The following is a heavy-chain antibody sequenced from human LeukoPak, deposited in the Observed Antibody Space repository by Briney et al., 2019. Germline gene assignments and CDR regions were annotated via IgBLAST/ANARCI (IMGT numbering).Heavy chain of an antibody. Sequence: GGSLRLSCAASGFTFGSYSMNWVRQAPGKGLEWVSSISSSSYIYYADSVKGRFTISRDNAKNSLYLQMNSLRAEDTAVYYCAREPEYYYDSSGYSQGGWGQGTLVTVSS. CDR3: AREPEYYYDSSGYSQGG. J-gene: IGHJ4*02. CDR1: GFTFGSYS. D-gene: IGHD3-22*01. CDR2: ISSSSYI. V-gene: IGHV3-21*01.